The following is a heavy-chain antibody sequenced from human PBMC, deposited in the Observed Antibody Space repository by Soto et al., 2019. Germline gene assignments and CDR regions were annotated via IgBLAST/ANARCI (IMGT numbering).Heavy chain of an antibody. CDR3: ARRDGYNFEY. CDR1: GFPFSSYA. J-gene: IGHJ4*02. Sequence: PGGSLRLSCAASGFPFSSYAMHWVRQAPGKGLEYVSAINSNGGSTYYANSVKGRFTISRDNSKNTLYLQMVSLRAEDMAVYYCARRDGYNFEYWGQGTLVTVSS. CDR2: INSNGGST. D-gene: IGHD5-12*01. V-gene: IGHV3-64*01.